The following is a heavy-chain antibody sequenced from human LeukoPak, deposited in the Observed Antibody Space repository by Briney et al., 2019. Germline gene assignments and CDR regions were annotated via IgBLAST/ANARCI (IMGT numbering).Heavy chain of an antibody. J-gene: IGHJ6*03. CDR2: IYYSGST. Sequence: SETLSLTCTVSGGSISSYYWSWIRQPPGGGLEWIGYIYYSGSTNYNPSLKRRVTISLDTSKSQFSLKLRSVTAADTAVYYCASLSIGPRPYYYYYMDVWGKGTTVTVSS. V-gene: IGHV4-59*01. CDR1: GGSISSYY. CDR3: ASLSIGPRPYYYYYMDV. D-gene: IGHD2-21*01.